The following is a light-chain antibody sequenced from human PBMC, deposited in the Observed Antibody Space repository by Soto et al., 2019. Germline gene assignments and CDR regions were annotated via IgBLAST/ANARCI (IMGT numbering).Light chain of an antibody. CDR2: DDS. CDR3: QVWDGSSDHEEWV. CDR1: NIGSKS. V-gene: IGLV3-21*02. Sequence: SYELTQPPSLSLAPGQTATITCGGNNIGSKSVHWYQHKPGQAPVLVVYDDSDRPSGIPERFLGSNSGNTAALTIRRVEAGDEADYYCQVWDGSSDHEEWVFGGGTKLTVL. J-gene: IGLJ3*02.